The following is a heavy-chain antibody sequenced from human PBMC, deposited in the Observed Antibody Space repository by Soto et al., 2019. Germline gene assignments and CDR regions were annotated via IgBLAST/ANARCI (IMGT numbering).Heavy chain of an antibody. J-gene: IGHJ3*02. Sequence: ASVKVSCKASGYTFTGYYMHWVRQAPGQGLEWMGWINPNSGGTNYAQKFQGWVTMTRDTSTTTASMELRSLRSDNTAVYYCARNRYCTSTSCQREGAIDIWGQGTMVTVSS. V-gene: IGHV1-2*04. CDR1: GYTFTGYY. D-gene: IGHD2-2*01. CDR2: INPNSGGT. CDR3: ARNRYCTSTSCQREGAIDI.